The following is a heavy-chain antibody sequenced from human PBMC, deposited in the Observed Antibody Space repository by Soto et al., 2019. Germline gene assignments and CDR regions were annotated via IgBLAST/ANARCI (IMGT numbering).Heavy chain of an antibody. D-gene: IGHD6-13*01. CDR2: INPSGGST. Sequence: GASVKVSCKASGYTFTSYYMHWVRQAPGQGLEWMGIINPSGGSTSYAQKFQGRVTMTRDTSTSTVYMELSSLRSEDTAVYYCASKTRGYSTIDDAFDIWGQGTMVIVSS. J-gene: IGHJ3*02. V-gene: IGHV1-46*01. CDR3: ASKTRGYSTIDDAFDI. CDR1: GYTFTSYY.